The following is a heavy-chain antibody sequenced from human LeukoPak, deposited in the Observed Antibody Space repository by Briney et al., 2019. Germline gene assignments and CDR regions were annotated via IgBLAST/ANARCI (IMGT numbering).Heavy chain of an antibody. J-gene: IGHJ6*03. CDR3: ARVRGSRGIAARKYYYYYMDV. CDR1: GGSFSGYY. Sequence: SETLSLTCAVYGGSFSGYYWSWIRQPPGKGLEWIGEINHSGSTNYNPSLKSRVTISVDTSKNQFSLKLSSVTAADTAVYYCARVRGSRGIAARKYYYYYMDVWGKGTTVTVSS. V-gene: IGHV4-34*01. CDR2: INHSGST. D-gene: IGHD6-6*01.